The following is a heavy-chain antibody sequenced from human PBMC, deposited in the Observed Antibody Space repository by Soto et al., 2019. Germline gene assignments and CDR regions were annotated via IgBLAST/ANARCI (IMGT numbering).Heavy chain of an antibody. J-gene: IGHJ6*02. CDR2: ISSYNGDT. V-gene: IGHV1-18*01. CDR1: GYTFTRSG. D-gene: IGHD3-10*01. Sequence: QVQLVQSGAEVKKPGASVKVSCKASGYTFTRSGISWVRQAPGQGPEWMGWISSYNGDTNYAQTFQGRGTLTTDTSTSTAQMELRSLRSDDTAVYYCAREGGAPYYYYGMDVWGQGTPVTVSS. CDR3: AREGGAPYYYYGMDV.